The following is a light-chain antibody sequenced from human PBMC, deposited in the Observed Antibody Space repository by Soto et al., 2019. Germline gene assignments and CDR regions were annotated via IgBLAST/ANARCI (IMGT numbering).Light chain of an antibody. V-gene: IGLV7-43*01. J-gene: IGLJ3*02. CDR2: KTS. Sequence: QAVVTQEPSLTVSPGGTVTLTCALTTGAVTSDYYPNWFQRKPGQAHRTLIYKTSNKHSWTPARLSGSLLGGKAALTLSGVQPEDEADYYCALRYRGSWVFGGGTKLTVL. CDR3: ALRYRGSWV. CDR1: TGAVTSDYY.